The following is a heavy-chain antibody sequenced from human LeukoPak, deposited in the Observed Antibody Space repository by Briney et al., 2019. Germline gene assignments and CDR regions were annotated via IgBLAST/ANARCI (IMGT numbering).Heavy chain of an antibody. CDR2: ISGSGGST. CDR3: AKDNAHGGFLEWLSEGHYFDY. CDR1: GFTFSSYA. J-gene: IGHJ4*02. V-gene: IGHV3-23*01. D-gene: IGHD3-3*01. Sequence: GGSLRLSCAASGFTFSSYAMSWVRQAPGKGLEWVSAISGSGGSTYYADSVKGRFTISRDNSKNTLYLQMNSLRAEDTAVYYCAKDNAHGGFLEWLSEGHYFDYWGQGALVTVSS.